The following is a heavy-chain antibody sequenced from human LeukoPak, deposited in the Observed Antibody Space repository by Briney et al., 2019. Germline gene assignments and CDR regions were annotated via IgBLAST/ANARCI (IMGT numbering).Heavy chain of an antibody. CDR1: GYSFTSYN. CDR3: ARETSQKGAHYMDV. V-gene: IGHV1-46*01. D-gene: IGHD3-16*01. CDR2: INPSGGST. J-gene: IGHJ6*03. Sequence: ASVKVSCKTSGYSFTSYNLHWVRQAPGQRLEWMGIINPSGGSTSYAQKFQGRVTMTRDTSTSTVYMELSSLRSEDTAVYYCARETSQKGAHYMDVWGKGTTVTISS.